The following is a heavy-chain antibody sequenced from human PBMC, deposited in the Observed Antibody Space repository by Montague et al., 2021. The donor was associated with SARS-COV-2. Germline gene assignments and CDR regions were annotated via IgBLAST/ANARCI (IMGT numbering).Heavy chain of an antibody. CDR3: ARWDPQTLTLIGLRGKAASDY. Sequence: SETLSLTCAVYGGSFSGYYWTWIRQSPGKGLEWIAEINDSGTTNXNFNPSLSSRVAISVDTSKSQFSLKLSSVTAADTGVYYCARWDPQTLTLIGLRGKAASDYWGQGTLVTVSS. D-gene: IGHD4-23*01. CDR2: INDSGTT. J-gene: IGHJ4*02. CDR1: GGSFSGYY. V-gene: IGHV4-34*01.